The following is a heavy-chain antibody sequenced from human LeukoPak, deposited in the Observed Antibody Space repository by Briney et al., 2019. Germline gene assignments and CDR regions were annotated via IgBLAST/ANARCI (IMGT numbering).Heavy chain of an antibody. CDR3: TTIARRALYFQH. CDR1: GFTFSNAW. CDR2: IRSKTDGGTT. V-gene: IGHV3-15*01. Sequence: GGSLRLSCAASGFTFSNAWMSWVRQAPGKGLEWVGRIRSKTDGGTTDYAAPVKGRFTISRDDSKNSLYLQMNSLKTEDTAVYYCTTIARRALYFQHWGQGTLVTVSS. J-gene: IGHJ1*01. D-gene: IGHD1-14*01.